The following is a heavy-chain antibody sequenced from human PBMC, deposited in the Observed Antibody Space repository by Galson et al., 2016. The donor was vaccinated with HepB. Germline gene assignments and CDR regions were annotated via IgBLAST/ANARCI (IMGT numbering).Heavy chain of an antibody. J-gene: IGHJ4*02. V-gene: IGHV3-74*01. CDR3: AREITRGAREYFDY. CDR2: VNSDDSSK. D-gene: IGHD2-8*02. CDR1: GFTFSAHW. Sequence: SLRLSCATSGFTFSAHWMHWVRQTPEKGLEWVARVNSDDSSKSYADSVKGRFTISRDTANNSLILQMESLRLDDTAVYYCAREITRGAREYFDYWGQGALVIVSS.